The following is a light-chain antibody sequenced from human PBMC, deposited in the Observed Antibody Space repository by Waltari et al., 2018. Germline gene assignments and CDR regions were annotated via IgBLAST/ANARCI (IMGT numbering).Light chain of an antibody. CDR1: QNIDIY. J-gene: IGKJ4*01. CDR2: DAF. Sequence: EIVLTQSPATLSLSPGERATLSCRASQNIDIYLAWYQQRPGQAPRPLIYDAFYRATGIPARFSGSGSGTDFTLTISSLEPEDFAVYSCQQRNSWPLTFGGGTKVEFK. CDR3: QQRNSWPLT. V-gene: IGKV3-11*01.